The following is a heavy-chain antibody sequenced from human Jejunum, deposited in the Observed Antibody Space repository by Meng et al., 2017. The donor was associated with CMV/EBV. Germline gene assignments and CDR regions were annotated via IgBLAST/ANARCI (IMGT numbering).Heavy chain of an antibody. CDR1: SISRGGYD. V-gene: IGHV4-30-4*01. Sequence: SISRGGYDWSWIRQPPGKGLEWIGHISYGGSTYYNPSLKSRLTISVDTSNSQFSLRLSSVTAADTAVYYCARDSDYVWGSYRYRYLDYWGQGTLVTVSS. CDR2: ISYGGST. J-gene: IGHJ4*02. D-gene: IGHD3-16*02. CDR3: ARDSDYVWGSYRYRYLDY.